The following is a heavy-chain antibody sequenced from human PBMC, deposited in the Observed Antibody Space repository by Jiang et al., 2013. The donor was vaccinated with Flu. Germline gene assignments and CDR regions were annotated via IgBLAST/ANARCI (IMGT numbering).Heavy chain of an antibody. CDR2: ISSSSYI. Sequence: VQLLESGGGLVKPGGSLRLSCAASGFTFSSYSMNWVRQAPGKGLEWVSSISSSSYIYYADSVKGRFTISRDNAKNSLYLQMNSLRAEDTAVYYCIGVVPAAYGMDVWGQGTTVTVSS. CDR3: IGVVPAAYGMDV. D-gene: IGHD2-2*01. V-gene: IGHV3-21*01. CDR1: GFTFSSYS. J-gene: IGHJ6*02.